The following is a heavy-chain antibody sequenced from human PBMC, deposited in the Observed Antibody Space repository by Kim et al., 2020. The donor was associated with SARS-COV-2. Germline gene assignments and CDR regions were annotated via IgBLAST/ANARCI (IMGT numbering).Heavy chain of an antibody. CDR2: ISAYNGNT. CDR3: ATRFMITFGGVIAIPGGY. Sequence: ASVKVSCKASGYTFTSYGISWVRQAPGQGLEWMGWISAYNGNTNYAQKLQGRVTMTTDTSTSTAYMELRSLRSDDMAVYYCATRFMITFGGVIAIPGGYWGQGTLVTVSS. V-gene: IGHV1-18*03. D-gene: IGHD3-16*02. CDR1: GYTFTSYG. J-gene: IGHJ4*02.